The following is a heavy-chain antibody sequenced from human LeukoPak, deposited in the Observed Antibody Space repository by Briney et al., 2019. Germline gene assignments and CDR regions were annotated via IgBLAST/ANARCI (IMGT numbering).Heavy chain of an antibody. V-gene: IGHV3-21*01. D-gene: IGHD6-13*01. J-gene: IGHJ4*02. Sequence: PGGSLRLSCAASGFTFSSYSMNWVRQAPGKGLEWVSSISSSSSYIYYADSVKGRFTISRDNAKNSPYLQMNSLRAEDTAVYYCARDGVAAAGTDGVEGGYWGQGTLVNVSS. CDR2: ISSSSSYI. CDR3: ARDGVAAAGTDGVEGGY. CDR1: GFTFSSYS.